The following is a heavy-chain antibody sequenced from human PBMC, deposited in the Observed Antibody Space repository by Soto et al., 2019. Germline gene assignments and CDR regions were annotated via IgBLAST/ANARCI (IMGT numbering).Heavy chain of an antibody. CDR2: IYYSGST. D-gene: IGHD1-26*01. CDR1: GGSISSGGYY. Sequence: QVQLQESGPGLVKPSQTLSLTCTVSGGSISSGGYYWSWIRQHPGKGLEWIGYIYYSGSTYYNPSLNGRVTLSVDTSKKQFSLKLSSVTAADTAVYYCARSPGATVFDYWGQGTLVTVSS. J-gene: IGHJ4*02. V-gene: IGHV4-31*03. CDR3: ARSPGATVFDY.